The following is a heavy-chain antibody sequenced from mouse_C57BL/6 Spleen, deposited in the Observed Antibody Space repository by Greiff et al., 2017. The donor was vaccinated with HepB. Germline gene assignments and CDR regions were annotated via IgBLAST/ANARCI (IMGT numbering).Heavy chain of an antibody. CDR1: GFTFSSYG. CDR2: ISSGGSYT. J-gene: IGHJ1*03. V-gene: IGHV5-6*02. Sequence: EVMLVESGGDLVKPGGSLKLSCAASGFTFSSYGMSWVRQTPDKRLEWVATISSGGSYTYYPDSVKGRFTISRDNAKNTLYLQMSSLKSEDTAMYHCARRDYYGSSYEYFDVWGTGTTVTVSS. CDR3: ARRDYYGSSYEYFDV. D-gene: IGHD1-1*01.